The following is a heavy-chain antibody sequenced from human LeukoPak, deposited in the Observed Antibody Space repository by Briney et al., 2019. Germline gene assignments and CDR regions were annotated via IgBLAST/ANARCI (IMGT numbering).Heavy chain of an antibody. D-gene: IGHD2-15*01. CDR3: TRDPGYCSGGRCYFYGMDV. J-gene: IGHJ6*02. V-gene: IGHV3-48*04. CDR1: GFTFSTYS. CDR2: ISRSSGTI. Sequence: GGSLRLSCAASGFTFSTYSMHWVRQAPGKGLEWVSYISRSSGTIYYADSVKGRFTISRDNAKNSLYLQMNSLRAEDTAVYYCTRDPGYCSGGRCYFYGMDVWGQGTPVTVSS.